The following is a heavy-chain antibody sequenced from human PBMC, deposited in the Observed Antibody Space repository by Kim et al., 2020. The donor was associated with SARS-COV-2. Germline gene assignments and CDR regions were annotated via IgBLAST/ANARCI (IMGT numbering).Heavy chain of an antibody. D-gene: IGHD2-2*01. CDR1: GFTFSSYA. V-gene: IGHV3-64*01. J-gene: IGHJ4*02. CDR2: ISSNGGST. CDR3: ARAEGGPHQSYFDY. Sequence: GGSLRLSCAASGFTFSSYAMHWVRQAPGKGLEYVSAISSNGGSTYYANSVKGRFTISRDNSKNTLYLQMGSLRAEDMAVYYCARAEGGPHQSYFDYWGQG.